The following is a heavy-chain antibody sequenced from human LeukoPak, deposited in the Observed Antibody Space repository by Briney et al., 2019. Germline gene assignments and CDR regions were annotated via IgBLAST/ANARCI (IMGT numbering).Heavy chain of an antibody. D-gene: IGHD6-19*01. CDR3: ARDSGSGRSDYYYYYMDV. Sequence: ASVKVSCKASGYTFTGYYMHWVRQAPGQGLEWMGWINPNSGGTNYAQKFQGRVTMTRDTSISTAYMELSRLRSDDTAVYYCARDSGSGRSDYYYYYMDVWGKGTTVTVSS. CDR2: INPNSGGT. J-gene: IGHJ6*03. V-gene: IGHV1-2*02. CDR1: GYTFTGYY.